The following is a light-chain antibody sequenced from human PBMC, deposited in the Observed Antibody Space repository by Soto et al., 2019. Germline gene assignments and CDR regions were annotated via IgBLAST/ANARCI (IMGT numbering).Light chain of an antibody. V-gene: IGLV2-23*01. CDR3: CSYAGSSTWV. J-gene: IGLJ3*02. CDR2: EGS. Sequence: SALTQPASASGSPGQSITISCTGTSRDVGSYNLVSWYQQHPGKAPKLMIYEGSKRPTGVSNRFSGSKSGNTASLTISGLQAEDEADYYCCSYAGSSTWVFGGGTKLTVL. CDR1: SRDVGSYNL.